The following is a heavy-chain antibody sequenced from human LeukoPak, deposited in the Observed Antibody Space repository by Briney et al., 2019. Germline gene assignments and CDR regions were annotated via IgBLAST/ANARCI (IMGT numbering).Heavy chain of an antibody. CDR3: ARGVVTSGTTYYAY. CDR2: ITSNGAST. CDR1: GFTFTAYP. J-gene: IGHJ4*02. D-gene: IGHD3-22*01. Sequence: GGSLRLSCAASGFTFTAYPFHWLRQAPGKGLEYVSSITSNGASTYYANSVKDRFTISRDDSKNIVYIQMGSLRPEDMAVYFCARGVVTSGTTYYAYRGQGTLVTVSS. V-gene: IGHV3-64*01.